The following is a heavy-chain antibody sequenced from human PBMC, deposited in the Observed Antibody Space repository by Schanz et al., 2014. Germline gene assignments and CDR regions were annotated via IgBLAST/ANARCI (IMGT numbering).Heavy chain of an antibody. CDR3: ARVALPGYSSPRDAFDI. J-gene: IGHJ3*02. D-gene: IGHD5-18*01. CDR2: VSRSTPDI. V-gene: IGHV3-48*01. CDR1: GITFSSHS. Sequence: EVHLVESGGGLVQPGGSLRLSCAASGITFSSHSFNWVRQAPGKGLEWVSYVSRSTPDIYYADSVKGRFTMSRDNAKNSLYLQMNGLRAEDTAVYYCARVALPGYSSPRDAFDIWGQGTMVTVSS.